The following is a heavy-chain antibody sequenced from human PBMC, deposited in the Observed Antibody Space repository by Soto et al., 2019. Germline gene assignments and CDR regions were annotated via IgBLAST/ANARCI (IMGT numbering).Heavy chain of an antibody. CDR2: ISSSSGPI. V-gene: IGHV3-48*01. Sequence: EVQLVEFGGGLVQPGGSLRLSCAASGFTFSSYSMNWVRQAPGKGLEWVSYISSSSGPIYYADSMKGRFTISRDNAKNSLYLQMNSLRAEDTAVYYCARGWLGGVASMRGDYWGQGTLVTVSS. CDR1: GFTFSSYS. CDR3: ARGWLGGVASMRGDY. J-gene: IGHJ4*02. D-gene: IGHD3-16*01.